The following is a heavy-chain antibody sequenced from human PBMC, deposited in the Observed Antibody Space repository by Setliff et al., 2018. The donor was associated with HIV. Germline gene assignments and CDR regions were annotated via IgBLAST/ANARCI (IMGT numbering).Heavy chain of an antibody. J-gene: IGHJ2*01. Sequence: GGSLRLSCAASGFIFSDYGMHWVRQAPGKGLEWVAVIWYDGSNKYYADSVKGRFTIARDNSKNTLYLQMNSLRVDDTAVYYCAKVPVRVNWYPGLWGRGTLVTVSS. CDR2: IWYDGSNK. V-gene: IGHV3-33*06. CDR1: GFIFSDYG. CDR3: AKVPVRVNWYPGL.